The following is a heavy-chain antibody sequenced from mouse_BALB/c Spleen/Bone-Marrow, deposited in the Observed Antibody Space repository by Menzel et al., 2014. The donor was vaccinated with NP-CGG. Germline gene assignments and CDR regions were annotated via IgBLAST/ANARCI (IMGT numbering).Heavy chain of an antibody. CDR2: IDPANGNT. Sequence: EVKVVESGAELVKPGASVKLSCTASGFNIKDTYMHWVKQRPEQGLEWIGRIDPANGNTKYDPKFQGKATITADTPSNTAYLRLSSLTSEDTAVYYCAVYYYGSSLFAYWGQGTLVTVSA. D-gene: IGHD1-1*01. CDR3: AVYYYGSSLFAY. J-gene: IGHJ3*01. V-gene: IGHV14-3*02. CDR1: GFNIKDTY.